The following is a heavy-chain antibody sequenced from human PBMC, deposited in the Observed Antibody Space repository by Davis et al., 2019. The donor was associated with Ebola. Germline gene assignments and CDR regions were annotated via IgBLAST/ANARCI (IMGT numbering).Heavy chain of an antibody. CDR3: AKLRAFRYFDY. J-gene: IGHJ4*02. CDR1: GFTFSSYA. V-gene: IGHV3-23*01. Sequence: GESLKISCAASGFTFSSYAMSWVRQAPGKGLEWVSAISGSGGSTYYADSVKGRFTISRDNSKNTLYLQMNSLRAEDTAVYYCAKLRAFRYFDYWGQGTLVTVSS. D-gene: IGHD3-16*01. CDR2: ISGSGGST.